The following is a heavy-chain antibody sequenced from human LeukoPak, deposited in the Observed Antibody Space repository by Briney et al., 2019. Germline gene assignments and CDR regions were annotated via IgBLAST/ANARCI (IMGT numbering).Heavy chain of an antibody. D-gene: IGHD5-18*01. CDR2: ISSSGSTI. CDR3: ARVTRLWLNLDY. CDR1: RFTFSSYS. Sequence: GGSLRLSCAASRFTFSSYSMNWVRQAPGKGLEWVSYISSSGSTIYYADSVKGRFTISRDNAKNSLYLQMNSLRAEDTAVYYCARVTRLWLNLDYWGQGTLVTVSS. J-gene: IGHJ4*02. V-gene: IGHV3-48*04.